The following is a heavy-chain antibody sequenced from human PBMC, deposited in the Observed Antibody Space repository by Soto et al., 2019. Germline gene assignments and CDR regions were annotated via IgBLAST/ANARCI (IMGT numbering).Heavy chain of an antibody. CDR2: IYYSGST. CDR1: GGPISSSSYY. CDR3: AGTYSSGWAYYYGMDV. Sequence: SETLSLTCTVSGGPISSSSYYWGWIRQPPGKGLEWIGSIYYSGSTYYNPSLKSRVTISVDTSKNQFSLKLSSVTAADTAVYYCAGTYSSGWAYYYGMDVWGQGTTVT. V-gene: IGHV4-39*01. D-gene: IGHD6-19*01. J-gene: IGHJ6*02.